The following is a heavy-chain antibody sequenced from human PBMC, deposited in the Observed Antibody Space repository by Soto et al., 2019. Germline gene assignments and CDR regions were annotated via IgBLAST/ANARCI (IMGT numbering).Heavy chain of an antibody. CDR3: AKDRVRYDFWSGYQFDY. V-gene: IGHV3-43*01. D-gene: IGHD3-3*01. Sequence: GGSLRLSCAASGFTFDDYTMHWVRQAPGKGLEWVSLISWDGGSTYYADSVKGRFTISRANSKNSLYLQMNSLRTEDTALYYCAKDRVRYDFWSGYQFDYWGQGTLVTVSS. CDR1: GFTFDDYT. CDR2: ISWDGGST. J-gene: IGHJ4*02.